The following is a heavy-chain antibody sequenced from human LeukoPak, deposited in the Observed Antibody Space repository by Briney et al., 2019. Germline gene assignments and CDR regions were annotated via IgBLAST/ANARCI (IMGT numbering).Heavy chain of an antibody. CDR1: GFIVSNYY. Sequence: GGSLRLSCAASGFIVSNYYMSWVRQAPGKGLEWVSAIYADGNTYDAVSVKGRFTISRDISRNTVHLQMNSLGAEDTAVYYCARGTTVINVGVFDYWGQGILVTVSS. CDR3: ARGTTVINVGVFDY. J-gene: IGHJ4*02. V-gene: IGHV3-66*01. CDR2: IYADGNT. D-gene: IGHD4-17*01.